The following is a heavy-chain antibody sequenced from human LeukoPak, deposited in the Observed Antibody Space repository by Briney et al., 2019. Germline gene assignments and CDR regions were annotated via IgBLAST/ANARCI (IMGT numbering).Heavy chain of an antibody. V-gene: IGHV3-7*05. CDR2: INQDGSEK. Sequence: GESLRLSCAASRFTFSSYWMTWVRQAPGKGLEWVANINQDGSEKYYVGSVKGRFTISRDNTKNLPYLQMNSLRAEDTAVYYCAREGGYGGVFDYWGQGTLVTVSS. D-gene: IGHD5-12*01. J-gene: IGHJ4*02. CDR1: RFTFSSYW. CDR3: AREGGYGGVFDY.